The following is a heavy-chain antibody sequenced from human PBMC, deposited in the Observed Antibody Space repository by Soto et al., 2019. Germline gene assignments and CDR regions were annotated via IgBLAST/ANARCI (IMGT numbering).Heavy chain of an antibody. D-gene: IGHD1-26*01. Sequence: GGSLRLSCAASGFTFSSYSMNWVRQAPGKGLEWVSSISSSSSYIYYADSVKGRFTISRDNAKNSLYLQMNSLRAEDTAVYYCARDGIAGGMDVWGQGTTVTVSS. CDR3: ARDGIAGGMDV. CDR1: GFTFSSYS. J-gene: IGHJ6*02. V-gene: IGHV3-21*01. CDR2: ISSSSSYI.